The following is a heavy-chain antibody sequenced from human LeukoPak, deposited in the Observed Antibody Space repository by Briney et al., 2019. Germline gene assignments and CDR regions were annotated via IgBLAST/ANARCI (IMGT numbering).Heavy chain of an antibody. CDR2: IYYSGST. V-gene: IGHV4-59*06. D-gene: IGHD5-18*01. J-gene: IGHJ4*02. CDR3: ARDVGRGYSYGSGLDY. Sequence: SETLSLTCTVSGGSISSYYWSWIRQHPGKGLEWIGYIYYSGSTYYNPSLKSRVTISVDTSKNQFSLKLSSVTAADTAVYYCARDVGRGYSYGSGLDYWGQGTLVTVSS. CDR1: GGSISSYY.